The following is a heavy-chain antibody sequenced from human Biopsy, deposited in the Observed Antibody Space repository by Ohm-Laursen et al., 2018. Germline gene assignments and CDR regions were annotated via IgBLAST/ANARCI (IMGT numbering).Heavy chain of an antibody. CDR1: GGTFSNYG. Sequence: SVKVSCKAPGGTFSNYGVNWVRQAPGQGLEWLGGNIPILGTGNYAQKFQDRVTVAADTSTSTATMELRSLRSDDTAVHYCATKLAGYFHHWGQGTLVIVSS. J-gene: IGHJ1*01. V-gene: IGHV1-69*06. CDR2: NIPILGTG. CDR3: ATKLAGYFHH.